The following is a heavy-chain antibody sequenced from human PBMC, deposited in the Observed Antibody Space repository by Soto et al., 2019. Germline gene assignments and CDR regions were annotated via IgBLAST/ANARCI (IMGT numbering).Heavy chain of an antibody. CDR2: IYHSGST. J-gene: IGHJ5*02. CDR3: ERERTDGARLDP. D-gene: IGHD1-1*01. Sequence: SETLSLTCAVSGGSISSSNWWSWVRQPPGKGLEWIGEIYHSGSTNYNPSLKSRVTISVDTSKNQFSLKLSSVTAADTAVYYCERERTDGARLDPWRQGYLVTVSS. CDR1: GGSISSSNW. V-gene: IGHV4-4*02.